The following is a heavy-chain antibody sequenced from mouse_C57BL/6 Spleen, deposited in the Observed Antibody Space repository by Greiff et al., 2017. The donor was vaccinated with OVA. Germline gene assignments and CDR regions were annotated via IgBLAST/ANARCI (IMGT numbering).Heavy chain of an antibody. CDR1: GFSLTSYG. J-gene: IGHJ4*01. D-gene: IGHD1-1*01. CDR2: IWRGGST. Sequence: VKLVESGPGLVQPSQSLSITCTVSGFSLTSYGVHWVRQSPGKGLEWLGVIWRGGSTDYNAAFMSRLSITKDNSKSQVFFKMNSLQADDTAIYYCAKKAGSSYDYAMDYWGQGTSGTVSS. CDR3: AKKAGSSYDYAMDY. V-gene: IGHV2-5*01.